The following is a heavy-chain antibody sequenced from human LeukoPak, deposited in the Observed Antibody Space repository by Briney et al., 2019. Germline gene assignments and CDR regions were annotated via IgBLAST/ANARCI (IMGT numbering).Heavy chain of an antibody. Sequence: SETLSLTCTVSGGSISRYCWSWIRQPPGKGLEWIGYIYYSGNTNYNSSLKSRVTILVDTSKNQFSLKLSSVTAADTAVYYCARAQKGEVTRYYYYYMDVWGKGTTVTVSS. V-gene: IGHV4-59*01. D-gene: IGHD3-3*01. CDR3: ARAQKGEVTRYYYYYMDV. CDR2: IYYSGNT. CDR1: GGSISRYC. J-gene: IGHJ6*03.